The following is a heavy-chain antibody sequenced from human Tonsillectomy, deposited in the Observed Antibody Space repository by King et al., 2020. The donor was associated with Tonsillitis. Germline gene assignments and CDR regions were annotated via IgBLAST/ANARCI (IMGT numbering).Heavy chain of an antibody. CDR3: ARISHYDINWFDP. CDR1: GFSLTNSRMG. CDR2: IFSNDEK. D-gene: IGHD3-3*01. V-gene: IGHV2-26*01. J-gene: IGHJ5*02. Sequence: VTLKESGPVLVKPTETLTLTCTVSGFSLTNSRMGVSWIRQPPGKALEWLAHIFSNDEKSYSTTSLKSRLTISKDTSKSQVVLTMTNLDPVDTATYYCARISHYDINWFDPWGQGTLVTVSS.